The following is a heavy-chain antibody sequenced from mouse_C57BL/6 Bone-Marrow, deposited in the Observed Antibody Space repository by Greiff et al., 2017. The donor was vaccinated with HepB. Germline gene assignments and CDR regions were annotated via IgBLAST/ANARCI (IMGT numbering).Heavy chain of an antibody. Sequence: QVQLQQPGAELVKPGASVKLSCKASGYTFTSYWMQWVKQRPGQGLEWIGEIDPSDSYTNYNQKFKGKATLTVDTSSSTAYMQLSSLTSEDSAVYYCARRPEYGSSYYWYFDVWGTGTTVTVSS. CDR2: IDPSDSYT. D-gene: IGHD1-1*02. CDR3: ARRPEYGSSYYWYFDV. CDR1: GYTFTSYW. V-gene: IGHV1-50*01. J-gene: IGHJ1*03.